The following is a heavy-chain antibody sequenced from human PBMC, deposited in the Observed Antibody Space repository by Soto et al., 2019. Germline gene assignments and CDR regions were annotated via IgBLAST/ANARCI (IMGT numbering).Heavy chain of an antibody. D-gene: IGHD1-20*01. Sequence: SVKVSCKASGGTFTNFAISWVRQAPGQGLELVGGIVPMFGTTHYPQKFQGRVTVTADESTRTASMDLHGLISADTAIYYCARVALSGIMMGGVDSWGQGTQVTASS. J-gene: IGHJ4*02. CDR3: ARVALSGIMMGGVDS. V-gene: IGHV1-69*13. CDR2: IVPMFGTT. CDR1: GGTFTNFA.